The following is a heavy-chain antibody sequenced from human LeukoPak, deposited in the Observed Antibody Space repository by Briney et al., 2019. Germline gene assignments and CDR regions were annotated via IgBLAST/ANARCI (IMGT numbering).Heavy chain of an antibody. CDR1: GYTLTELS. CDR2: FDPEDGET. CDR3: ETFLAAAGNNWFDP. J-gene: IGHJ5*02. V-gene: IGHV1-24*01. D-gene: IGHD6-13*01. Sequence: ASVKVSCKVSGYTLTELSMHWVRQAPGKGLEWMGGFDPEDGETIYAQKFQGRVTMTEDTSTGTAYMELSSLRSEDTAVYYCETFLAAAGNNWFDPWGQGTLVTVSS.